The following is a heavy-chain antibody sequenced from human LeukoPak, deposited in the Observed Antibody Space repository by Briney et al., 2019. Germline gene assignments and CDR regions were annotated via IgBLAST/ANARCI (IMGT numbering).Heavy chain of an antibody. Sequence: QPGGSLTLACAGSGFTGSGFTFSNYAMSWVRQAPGKGLEWVSAISGSGGSTYYADSVKGRFTISRDNSKNTLYLQMNSLRAEDTAVYYCAKDGTYGSGSLYFFDSWGQGTLVTVSS. CDR3: AKDGTYGSGSLYFFDS. J-gene: IGHJ4*02. D-gene: IGHD3-10*01. V-gene: IGHV3-23*01. CDR1: GFTGSGFTFSNYA. CDR2: ISGSGGST.